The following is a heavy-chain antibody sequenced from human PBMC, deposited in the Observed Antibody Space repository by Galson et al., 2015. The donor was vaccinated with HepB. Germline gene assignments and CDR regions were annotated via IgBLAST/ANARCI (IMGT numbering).Heavy chain of an antibody. D-gene: IGHD4-23*01. CDR1: GCSFTSYW. J-gene: IGHJ3*02. CDR3: ARHSDYGGNWATFDI. CDR2: IYPGDSDI. V-gene: IGHV5-51*01. Sequence: QSGAEVTKPGESLKISCMGSGCSFTSYWIGWVRQMPGKGLEWMGIIYPGDSDIRYSPSFQGQVTISADRSISTAYLQWSSLKASDTAMYYCARHSDYGGNWATFDIWGQGTMVTVSS.